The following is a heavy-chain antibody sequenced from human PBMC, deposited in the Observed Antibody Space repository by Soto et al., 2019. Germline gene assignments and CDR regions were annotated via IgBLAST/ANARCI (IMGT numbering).Heavy chain of an antibody. V-gene: IGHV3-33*01. CDR3: VRDAAHSGYAFDI. Sequence: QLVESGGGVVQPGRSLRLSCAASGFTFSRDAMHWVRQAPGKGLEWVAFIWNDGSNEYYADSVKGRAIISRDNSENTVYLQMNSLRGEDTAVYFCVRDAAHSGYAFDIWGQGTMVTVSS. CDR1: GFTFSRDA. CDR2: IWNDGSNE. D-gene: IGHD3-10*01. J-gene: IGHJ3*02.